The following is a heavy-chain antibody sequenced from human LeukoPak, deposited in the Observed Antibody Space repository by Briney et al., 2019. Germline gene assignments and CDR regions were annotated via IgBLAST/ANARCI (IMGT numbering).Heavy chain of an antibody. D-gene: IGHD3-10*01. CDR2: IRYDGSNK. Sequence: PGGSLRLSCAASGFTFSSYAMHWVRQAPGKGLEWVAIIRYDGSNKYYADSVKGRFTISRDNSKNTLYLQMNSLRAEDTAVYYCAKSRMVRGLVDYWGQGTLVTVSS. V-gene: IGHV3-30*02. CDR3: AKSRMVRGLVDY. J-gene: IGHJ4*02. CDR1: GFTFSSYA.